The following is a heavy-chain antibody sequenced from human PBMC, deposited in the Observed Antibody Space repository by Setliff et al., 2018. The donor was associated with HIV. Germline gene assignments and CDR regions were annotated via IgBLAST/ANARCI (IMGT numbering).Heavy chain of an antibody. J-gene: IGHJ4*02. CDR3: ARFGLSYGSAH. D-gene: IGHD3-10*01. CDR2: INPNNGGT. Sequence: ASVKVSCKASGYTFTGYFMHWVRQAPGQRLEWMGRINPNNGGTNYAQKFLGRVTMTRDTSISTAYMELSSLRSDDTAVYYCARFGLSYGSAHWGQGTLVTVS. V-gene: IGHV1-2*06. CDR1: GYTFTGYF.